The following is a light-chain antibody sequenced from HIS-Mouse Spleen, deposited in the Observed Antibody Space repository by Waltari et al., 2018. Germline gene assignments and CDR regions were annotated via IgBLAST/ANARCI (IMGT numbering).Light chain of an antibody. V-gene: IGLV2-14*03. J-gene: IGLJ2*01. Sequence: QSALTQPASVSGSPGQSITISCTGTSSDVGGYNYVSRYQQHPGKAPKLMIYDVSNRPSGVSNRFSGSKSGNTASLTISGIQAEDEADYYCSSYTSSSTLVFGGGTKLTVL. CDR1: SSDVGGYNY. CDR3: SSYTSSSTLV. CDR2: DVS.